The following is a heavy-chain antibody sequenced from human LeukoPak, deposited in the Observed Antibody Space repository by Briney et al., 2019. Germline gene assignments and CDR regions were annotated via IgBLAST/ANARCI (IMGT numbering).Heavy chain of an antibody. J-gene: IGHJ4*02. Sequence: GASVKVSCKTSGFTFTSYAMHWVRQAPGQSLEWMGWINAVNGNTKYSQKFQGRVTITRDTSASTAYMELSSLRSEDTAVYYCAREAWGSSCSDYWGQGTLVTVSP. CDR1: GFTFTSYA. CDR2: INAVNGNT. CDR3: AREAWGSSCSDY. D-gene: IGHD6-13*01. V-gene: IGHV1-3*01.